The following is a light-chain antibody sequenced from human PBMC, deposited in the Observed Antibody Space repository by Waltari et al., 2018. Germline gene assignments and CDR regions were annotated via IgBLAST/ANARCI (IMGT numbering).Light chain of an antibody. CDR1: SSDIGAYNY. CDR2: EVT. CDR3: SSYASSSSVL. V-gene: IGLV2-14*01. J-gene: IGLJ2*01. Sequence: QSALTQPASVSGSPGQSITIPCTGTSSDIGAYNYVPWYQHHPGKAPKLIISEVTNRPSGVSNRFSGSKSGNTASLTISGLQAEDEADYYCSSYASSSSVLFGRGTKLTVL.